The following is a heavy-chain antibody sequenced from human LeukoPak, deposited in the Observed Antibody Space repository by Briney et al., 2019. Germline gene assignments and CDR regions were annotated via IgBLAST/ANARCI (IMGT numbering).Heavy chain of an antibody. CDR3: ARGGRSSSPFNY. V-gene: IGHV3-11*04. J-gene: IGHJ4*02. CDR1: GFIFSDYY. Sequence: GGSLRLSCTTSGFIFSDYYMSWIRQAPGKGLEWVSYISSSGSIIYYADSVKGRFTISRDNAKNSLYLQMNSLRAEDTAVYYCARGGRSSSPFNYWGQGTLVIVSS. D-gene: IGHD6-6*01. CDR2: ISSSGSII.